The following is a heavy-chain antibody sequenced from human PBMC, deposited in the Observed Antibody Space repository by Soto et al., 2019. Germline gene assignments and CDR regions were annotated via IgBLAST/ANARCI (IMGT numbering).Heavy chain of an antibody. Sequence: QITLKESGPTLVKPTQTLTLTCTFSGFSLSTSGVGVGWIRQPPGKALEWLALIYWDDDKRYSPSLKSRLTITNDTSKNQVVLTMTNMDPVDTATYYCAHTLTIFGVVNYFDYWGQGTLVTVSS. D-gene: IGHD3-3*01. CDR3: AHTLTIFGVVNYFDY. CDR2: IYWDDDK. J-gene: IGHJ4*02. CDR1: GFSLSTSGVG. V-gene: IGHV2-5*02.